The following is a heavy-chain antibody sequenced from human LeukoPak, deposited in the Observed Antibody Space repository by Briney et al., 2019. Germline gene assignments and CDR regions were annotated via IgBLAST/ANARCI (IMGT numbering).Heavy chain of an antibody. V-gene: IGHV4-34*01. CDR3: ARGRISGIAAAGTIFDY. CDR1: GGSFSGYH. Sequence: SETLSLTCAVYGGSFSGYHWSWIRHPPGKGLEWIGEINHSGSTNYNPSLKSRVTISVDTSKDQFSLKLSSVTAADTAVYYCARGRISGIAAAGTIFDYWGQGTLVTVSS. CDR2: INHSGST. D-gene: IGHD6-13*01. J-gene: IGHJ4*02.